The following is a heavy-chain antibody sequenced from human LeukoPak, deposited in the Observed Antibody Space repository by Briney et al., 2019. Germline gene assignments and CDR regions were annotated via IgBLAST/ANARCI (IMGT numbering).Heavy chain of an antibody. J-gene: IGHJ4*02. CDR3: ARDAGQWLTEFDY. V-gene: IGHV3-11*01. Sequence: PGGSLRLSCAASGFTFSDYYMSWIRQAPGKGLEWVSYISSSGSTIYYADSVKGRFTVSRDNAKNSLYLQMNSLRAEDTAVYYCARDAGQWLTEFDYWGQGTLVTVSS. CDR2: ISSSGSTI. D-gene: IGHD6-19*01. CDR1: GFTFSDYY.